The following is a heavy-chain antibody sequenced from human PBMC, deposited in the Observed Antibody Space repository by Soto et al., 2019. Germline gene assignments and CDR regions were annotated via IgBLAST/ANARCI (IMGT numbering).Heavy chain of an antibody. CDR2: FDPEDGET. CDR1: GYTLTELS. V-gene: IGHV1-24*01. Sequence: ASVKVSCKVSGYTLTELSMHWVRQAPGKGLEWMGGFDPEDGETIYAQKFQGRVTMTEDTSTDTAYMELSSLRSEDTAVYYCATGRVPAASYYSYYYYTDVWGKGTTVTVSS. D-gene: IGHD2-2*01. CDR3: ATGRVPAASYYSYYYYTDV. J-gene: IGHJ6*03.